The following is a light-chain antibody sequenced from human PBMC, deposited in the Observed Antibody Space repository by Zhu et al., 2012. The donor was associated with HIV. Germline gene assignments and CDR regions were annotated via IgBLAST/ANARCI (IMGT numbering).Light chain of an antibody. CDR2: ATS. Sequence: DIQLTQSPSFLSASVGDRVTITCRASQDISSLLGWYQQRPGKVPELLIYATSILQSGVPPRFSGSGSGTEFTLAISSLQPEDFATYYCQQHKSYPLTFGGGTKVEIK. V-gene: IGKV1-9*01. CDR3: QQHKSYPLT. CDR1: QDISSL. J-gene: IGKJ4*01.